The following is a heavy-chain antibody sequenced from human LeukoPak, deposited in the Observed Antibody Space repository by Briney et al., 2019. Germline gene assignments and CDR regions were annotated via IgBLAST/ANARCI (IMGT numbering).Heavy chain of an antibody. Sequence: SETLSLTCTVSGGSLSSGSSYWGWIRQHPGKGLEWIGYIFYTGSTYYNPSLNSRINISVVTSKNQFSLQLSSVTAADTAVYYCARVGIISEPTATFYFDYWGQGTLVTVSS. D-gene: IGHD1-1*01. CDR2: IFYTGST. CDR3: ARVGIISEPTATFYFDY. V-gene: IGHV4-31*03. CDR1: GGSLSSGSSY. J-gene: IGHJ4*02.